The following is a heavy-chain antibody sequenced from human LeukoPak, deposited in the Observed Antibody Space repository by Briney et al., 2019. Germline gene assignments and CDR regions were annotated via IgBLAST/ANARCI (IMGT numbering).Heavy chain of an antibody. V-gene: IGHV3-72*01. Sequence: PGGSLRLSCAASGFTFSDHYMDWVRQAPGKGLEWVGRTRNKANNYTTEYAASVKGRFTISRDDSKSIAYLEMNSLKTEDTAVYYCSRRQDFSSDVWGQGTTVTVSS. CDR3: SRRQDFSSDV. D-gene: IGHD6-6*01. J-gene: IGHJ6*02. CDR1: GFTFSDHY. CDR2: TRNKANNYTT.